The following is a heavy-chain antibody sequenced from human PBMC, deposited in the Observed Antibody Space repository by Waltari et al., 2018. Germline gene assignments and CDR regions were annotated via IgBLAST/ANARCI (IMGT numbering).Heavy chain of an antibody. J-gene: IGHJ4*02. D-gene: IGHD3-3*01. V-gene: IGHV4-61*02. CDR2: IYTSGST. Sequence: QVQLQESGPGLVTPSQTLSLTCTVSGGSISSGSYYWSWLRQPAGKGLEWIGRIYTSGSTNYNPSLKSRVTISVDTSKNQFSLKLSSVTAADTAVYYCARDLTGFWSGYYVHWGQGTLVTVSS. CDR1: GGSISSGSYY. CDR3: ARDLTGFWSGYYVH.